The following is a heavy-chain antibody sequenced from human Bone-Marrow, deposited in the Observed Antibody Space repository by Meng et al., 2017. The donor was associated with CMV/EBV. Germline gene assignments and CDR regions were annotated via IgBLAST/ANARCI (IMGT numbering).Heavy chain of an antibody. CDR3: VREWLVRGVIITFYYYYGMAV. J-gene: IGHJ6*02. V-gene: IGHV3-48*03. Sequence: GGSLRLSCAASGFTFSSYEMNWVRQAPGKGLEWVSYISSSGSTIYYADSVKGRLTISRDNAKNSLYLQMNSLRAEDTAVYYCVREWLVRGVIITFYYYYGMAVWGQGATVTVYS. CDR2: ISSSGSTI. CDR1: GFTFSSYE. D-gene: IGHD3-10*01.